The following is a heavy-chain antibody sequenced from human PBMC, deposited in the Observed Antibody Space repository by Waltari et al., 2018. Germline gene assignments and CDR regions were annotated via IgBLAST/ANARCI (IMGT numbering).Heavy chain of an antibody. CDR1: GYSISSGYY. CDR2: IYRSGST. V-gene: IGHV4-38-2*01. J-gene: IGHJ3*02. Sequence: QVQLQESGPGLVKPSETLSLTCAVSGYSISSGYYWGWIRQPPGKGLEWIGSIYRSGSTYYNPSLKSRVTISVDTSKNQFSLKLSSVTAADTAVYYCARAWISLILGATSAFDIWGQGTMVTVS. CDR3: ARAWISLILGATSAFDI. D-gene: IGHD1-26*01.